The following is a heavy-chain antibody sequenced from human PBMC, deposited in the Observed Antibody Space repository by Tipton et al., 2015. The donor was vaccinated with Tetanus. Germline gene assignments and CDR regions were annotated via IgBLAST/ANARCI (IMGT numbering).Heavy chain of an antibody. D-gene: IGHD4-17*01. Sequence: SLRLSCTASGFTFSDYYMSWIRQAPGKGLEWVSDMSSSGITKNYADSVRGRFTISRDNAKKSLYLQMNSLRAEDTAVYYCAKTISNDYVAAWGQGTLVTVSS. J-gene: IGHJ4*02. CDR2: MSSSGITK. CDR1: GFTFSDYY. CDR3: AKTISNDYVAA. V-gene: IGHV3-11*01.